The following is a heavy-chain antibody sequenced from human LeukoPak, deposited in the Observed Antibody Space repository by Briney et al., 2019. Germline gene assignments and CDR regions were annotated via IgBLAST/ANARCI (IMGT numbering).Heavy chain of an antibody. V-gene: IGHV1-2*02. J-gene: IGHJ4*02. CDR2: INPNSGGT. D-gene: IGHD3-9*01. CDR3: AREMGEYYDILTGYFPFDY. CDR1: GYTFTGYY. Sequence: ASVKVSCKASGYTFTGYYMHWVRQAPGQGLEWMGWINPNSGGTNYAQKFQGRVTMTRDTSISTAYMELSRLRSDATAVYYCAREMGEYYDILTGYFPFDYWSQGTLVTVSS.